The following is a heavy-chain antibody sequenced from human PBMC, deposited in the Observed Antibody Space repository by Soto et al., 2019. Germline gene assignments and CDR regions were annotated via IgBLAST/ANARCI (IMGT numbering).Heavy chain of an antibody. CDR2: IGTAGDT. Sequence: PGGSLRLSCAASGFNFISYDIHWVRQATGKGLEWVSGIGTAGDTYYPGAVEGRFIMSRENAENSVYLEMNSLRPGDTAVYYCARGVLGPGDYYYGMDVWGKGTTATVS. D-gene: IGHD2-8*02. V-gene: IGHV3-13*01. CDR3: ARGVLGPGDYYYGMDV. J-gene: IGHJ6*04. CDR1: GFNFISYD.